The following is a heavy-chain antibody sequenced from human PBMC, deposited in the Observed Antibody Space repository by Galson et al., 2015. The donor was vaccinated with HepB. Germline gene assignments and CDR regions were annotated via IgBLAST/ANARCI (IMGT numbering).Heavy chain of an antibody. D-gene: IGHD1-26*01. CDR2: IKQDGTEA. CDR1: GFSFSSYW. J-gene: IGHJ3*01. Sequence: SLRLSCAASGFSFSSYWMSWVRRPPGKGLEWVANIKQDGTEAYYVDSVKGRFTISRDNAKNSLYLQMNSLTGEDTAVYYCATAAAHSGTNWGQGTMVTVSS. V-gene: IGHV3-7*01. CDR3: ATAAAHSGTN.